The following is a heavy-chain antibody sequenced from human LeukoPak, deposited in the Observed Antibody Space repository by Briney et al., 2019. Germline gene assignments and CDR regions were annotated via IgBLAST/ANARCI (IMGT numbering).Heavy chain of an antibody. Sequence: PSETLSLTCTVSGGSISNYYWNWIRQPPGKGLEWIGYISYSGSTNYNPSLKSRVTISIDTSKNQFSLKLSSVTAADTAVYYCARYNLDSLMYLDYWGQGTLVTVSS. V-gene: IGHV4-59*12. CDR1: GGSISNYY. CDR2: ISYSGST. CDR3: ARYNLDSLMYLDY. J-gene: IGHJ4*02. D-gene: IGHD3-9*01.